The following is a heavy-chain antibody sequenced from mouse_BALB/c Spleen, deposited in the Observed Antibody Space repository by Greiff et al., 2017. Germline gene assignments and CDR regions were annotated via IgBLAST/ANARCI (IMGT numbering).Heavy chain of an antibody. D-gene: IGHD5-1*01. CDR3: ARDRGVRGYYYAMDY. J-gene: IGHJ4*01. Sequence: DVKLVESGGGLVQPGGSLRLSCATSGFTFTDYYMSWVRQPPGKALEWLGFIRNKANGYTTEYSASVKGRFTISSDNSQSILYLQMNTLRAEDSATYYCARDRGVRGYYYAMDYWGQGTSVTVSS. V-gene: IGHV7-3*02. CDR2: IRNKANGYTT. CDR1: GFTFTDYY.